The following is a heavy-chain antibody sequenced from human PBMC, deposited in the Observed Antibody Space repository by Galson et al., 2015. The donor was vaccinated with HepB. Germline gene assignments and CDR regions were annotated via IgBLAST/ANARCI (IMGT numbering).Heavy chain of an antibody. Sequence: SLRLSCAASGFTFSSYAMHWVRQAPGKGLEWVAVISYDGSNKYYADSVKGRFTISRDNSKNTLYLQMNSLRAEDTAVYYCARDLAVAGTGEFDYWGQGTLVTVSS. CDR2: ISYDGSNK. CDR1: GFTFSSYA. J-gene: IGHJ4*02. D-gene: IGHD6-19*01. V-gene: IGHV3-30-3*01. CDR3: ARDLAVAGTGEFDY.